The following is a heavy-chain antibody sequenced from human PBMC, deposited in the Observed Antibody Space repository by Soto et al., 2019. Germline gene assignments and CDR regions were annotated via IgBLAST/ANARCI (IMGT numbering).Heavy chain of an antibody. D-gene: IGHD6-13*01. CDR3: ARILDAAGTDY. V-gene: IGHV3-23*01. CDR1: GFTFNSYA. J-gene: IGHJ4*02. Sequence: GGSLRLSCAASGFTFNSYAMSWVRQAPGKGREWVSAISGSGGSTYYAGSVRGRFTISRDNSKNTLYLQMNSLRAEDTAIYYCARILDAAGTDYWGQGTLVTVSS. CDR2: ISGSGGST.